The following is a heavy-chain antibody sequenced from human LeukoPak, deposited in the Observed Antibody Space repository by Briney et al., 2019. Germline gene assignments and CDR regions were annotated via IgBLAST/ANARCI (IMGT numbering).Heavy chain of an antibody. J-gene: IGHJ4*02. CDR1: GFTVSSNY. CDR2: ISSSSYI. V-gene: IGHV3-69-1*01. D-gene: IGHD6-19*01. Sequence: PGGSLRLSCAASGFTVSSNYMSWVRQAPGKGLEWVSSISSSSYIYYADSVKGRFTISRDNAKNSLYLQMNSLRAEDTAVYYCASWRAVAIDYWGQGTLVTVSS. CDR3: ASWRAVAIDY.